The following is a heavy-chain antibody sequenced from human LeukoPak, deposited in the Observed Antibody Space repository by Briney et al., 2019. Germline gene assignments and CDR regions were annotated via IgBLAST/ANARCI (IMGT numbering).Heavy chain of an antibody. Sequence: GSLRLSCAASGFIFSYYGMHWVRQPPGKGLEWIGEINHSGSTNYNPSLKSRVTISVDTSKNQFSLKLSSVTAADTAVYYCARGSPYSSSSNDAFDIWGQGTMVTVSS. D-gene: IGHD6-6*01. CDR2: INHSGST. CDR3: ARGSPYSSSSNDAFDI. J-gene: IGHJ3*02. V-gene: IGHV4-34*01. CDR1: GFIFSYYG.